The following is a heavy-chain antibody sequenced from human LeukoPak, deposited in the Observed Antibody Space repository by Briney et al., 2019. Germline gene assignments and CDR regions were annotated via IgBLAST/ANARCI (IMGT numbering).Heavy chain of an antibody. J-gene: IGHJ4*02. CDR3: ARGHYYDSSGYPFDY. D-gene: IGHD3-22*01. CDR2: INPSGGST. CDR1: GYTFTIYY. Sequence: ASVTVSFTASGYTFTIYYMHWVRQAPGQGLGWMGIINPSGGSTSYAQKFQGRVTMTRDTSISTAYMELSRLGSDDTAVYYCARGHYYDSSGYPFDYWGQGTLVTVSS. V-gene: IGHV1-46*01.